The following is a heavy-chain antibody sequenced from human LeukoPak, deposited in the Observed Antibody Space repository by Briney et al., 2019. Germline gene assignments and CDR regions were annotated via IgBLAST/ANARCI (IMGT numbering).Heavy chain of an antibody. Sequence: GGSLRLSCAASGFTFSSYAMSWVRQAPGKGLEWVSTISGSGGSTYYADSVKGRFTISRDNSKNTLYLQMNSLRAEDTAVYYCAKEEGLQLDPEYFQHWGQGTLVTVSS. CDR1: GFTFSSYA. J-gene: IGHJ1*01. CDR3: AKEEGLQLDPEYFQH. CDR2: ISGSGGST. V-gene: IGHV3-23*01. D-gene: IGHD6-13*01.